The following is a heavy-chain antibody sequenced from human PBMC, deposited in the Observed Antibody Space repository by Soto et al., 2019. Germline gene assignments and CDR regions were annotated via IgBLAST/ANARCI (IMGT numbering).Heavy chain of an antibody. V-gene: IGHV3-23*01. CDR1: GFSFNTFD. Sequence: GGSLRLSCAASGFSFNTFDMSWVRQAPGKGLEWVSVILGRDDTTYYADSVKGRFTISRDTFKNTLHLQMNSLRVEDTALYFCTKGAWLDYWGQGTLVTVS. D-gene: IGHD5-12*01. J-gene: IGHJ4*02. CDR2: ILGRDDTT. CDR3: TKGAWLDY.